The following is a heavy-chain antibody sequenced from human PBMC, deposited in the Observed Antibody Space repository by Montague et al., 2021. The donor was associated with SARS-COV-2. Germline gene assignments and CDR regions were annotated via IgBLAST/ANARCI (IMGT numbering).Heavy chain of an antibody. CDR2: TYYRSKWYH. CDR3: ARTTTRMLYPENAFDI. D-gene: IGHD2-15*01. Sequence: CAISGDSVSRNTATWNWIRRSPSRGLEWLGRTYYRSKWYHDYAISLKSRITINPDTSKNQFPLQLSSVAPEDTAVFYCARTTTRMLYPENAFDIWGQGTMVTVSS. V-gene: IGHV6-1*01. CDR1: GDSVSRNTAT. J-gene: IGHJ3*02.